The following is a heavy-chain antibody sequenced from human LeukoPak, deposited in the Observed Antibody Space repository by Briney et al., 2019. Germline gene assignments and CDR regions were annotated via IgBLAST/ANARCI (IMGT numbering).Heavy chain of an antibody. D-gene: IGHD3-3*02. CDR2: INQDGGEK. CDR3: VRGHLWLEN. Sequence: GGSLRLSCVASGLTLSNFWMTWVRQAPGKGLEWVASINQDGGEKYYVDSVKGRFIISRDNAKNSVYLQMDSLRAEETAVYSCVRGHLWLENWGQGTLVTVSS. V-gene: IGHV3-7*03. J-gene: IGHJ4*02. CDR1: GLTLSNFW.